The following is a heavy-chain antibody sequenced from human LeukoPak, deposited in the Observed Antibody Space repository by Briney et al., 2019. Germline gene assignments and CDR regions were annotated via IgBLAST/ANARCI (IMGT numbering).Heavy chain of an antibody. V-gene: IGHV4-39*01. CDR3: ARYKGSNWFDP. Sequence: SETLSLTCTVSGVSISTSSYYWGWIRQPPGKGLEWIGSIYYNGNTYYNPSLRSRVTISVDTSKNQFSLKLSSVTAADTAVYYCARYKGSNWFDPWGQGTLVTVSS. CDR2: IYYNGNT. D-gene: IGHD1-1*01. CDR1: GVSISTSSYY. J-gene: IGHJ5*02.